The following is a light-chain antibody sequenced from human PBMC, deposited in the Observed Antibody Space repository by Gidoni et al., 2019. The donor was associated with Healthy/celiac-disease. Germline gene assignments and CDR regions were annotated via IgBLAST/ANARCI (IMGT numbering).Light chain of an antibody. CDR3: SSYTSSSTLRV. V-gene: IGLV2-14*01. Sequence: QSALTQPASLPGSPGQSITISCTGTSSDVGGYNYVSWYQQHPGKAPKLMIYDVSNRPSGVSNRFSGSKSGNTASLTISGLQAEDEADYYRSSYTSSSTLRVFGTGTKVTVL. CDR2: DVS. CDR1: SSDVGGYNY. J-gene: IGLJ1*01.